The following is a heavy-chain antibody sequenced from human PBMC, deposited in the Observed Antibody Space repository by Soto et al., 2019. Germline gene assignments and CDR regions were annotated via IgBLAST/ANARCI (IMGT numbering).Heavy chain of an antibody. CDR2: ISGSGGST. Sequence: GALRLSCAASGFTFSSDAMSWVRQAPGKGLEWVSAISGSGGSTYYADSVKGRFTISRDNSKNTLYLQMNSLRAEDTAVYYRAKDNVGASHPFCYWGQGTLVTVSS. D-gene: IGHD1-26*01. CDR1: GFTFSSDA. CDR3: AKDNVGASHPFCY. V-gene: IGHV3-23*01. J-gene: IGHJ4*02.